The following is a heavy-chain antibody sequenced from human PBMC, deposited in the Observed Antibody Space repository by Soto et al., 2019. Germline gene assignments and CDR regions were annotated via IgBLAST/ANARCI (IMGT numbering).Heavy chain of an antibody. CDR2: LYSDRDT. Sequence: SETLSLTCSVSGGSISSNSYSWGWIRQPPGKGLEWIATLYSDRDTYYNPSLKSRVTVSADTSQNQFSLDLTSVTAADTAVYYCARHGRYSYGYTFDYWGQGTLVTVSS. CDR3: ARHGRYSYGYTFDY. D-gene: IGHD5-18*01. CDR1: GGSISSNSYS. V-gene: IGHV4-39*01. J-gene: IGHJ4*02.